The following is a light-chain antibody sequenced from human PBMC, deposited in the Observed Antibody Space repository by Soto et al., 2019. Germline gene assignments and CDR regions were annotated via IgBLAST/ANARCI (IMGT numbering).Light chain of an antibody. CDR3: QQYNNWPPQIT. CDR1: QRVGTN. CDR2: GVS. Sequence: ERVMTQSPVTLSVSPGESVTLSCRASQRVGTNLAWYQQKPGQAPSLLIYGVSTRATGIPTRFSGSGSGRQFTLTISSLQSEDFAVYYCQQYNNWPPQITFGQGARLEIK. J-gene: IGKJ5*01. V-gene: IGKV3-15*01.